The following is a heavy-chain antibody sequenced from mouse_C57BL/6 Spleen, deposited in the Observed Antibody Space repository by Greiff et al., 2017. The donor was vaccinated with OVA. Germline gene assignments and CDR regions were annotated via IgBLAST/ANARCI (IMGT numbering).Heavy chain of an antibody. CDR1: GYTFTDYE. CDR2: IDPETGGT. J-gene: IGHJ4*01. V-gene: IGHV1-15*01. CDR3: TRFHGFYAMDY. D-gene: IGHD2-2*01. Sequence: VKLMESGAELVRPGASVTLSCKASGYTFTDYEMHWVKQTPVHGLEWIGAIDPETGGTAYNQKFKGKAILTADKSSSTAYMELRSLTSEDSAVYYCTRFHGFYAMDYWGQGTSVTVSS.